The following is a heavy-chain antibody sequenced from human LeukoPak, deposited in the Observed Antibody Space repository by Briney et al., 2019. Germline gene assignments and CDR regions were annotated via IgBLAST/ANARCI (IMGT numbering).Heavy chain of an antibody. CDR2: ISSSGSTI. J-gene: IGHJ6*04. CDR1: GFTFSDYY. Sequence: GGSLRLSCAASGFTFSDYYMSWIRQAPGKGLEWVSYISSSGSTIYYADSVKGRFTISRDNAKNSLYLQMNSLRAEDTAVYYCARDAGITIFGVVFEVPGAVDVWGKGTTVTVSS. CDR3: ARDAGITIFGVVFEVPGAVDV. V-gene: IGHV3-11*04. D-gene: IGHD3-3*01.